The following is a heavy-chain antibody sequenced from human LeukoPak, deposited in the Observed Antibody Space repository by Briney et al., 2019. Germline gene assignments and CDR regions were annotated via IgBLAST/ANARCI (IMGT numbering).Heavy chain of an antibody. D-gene: IGHD3-10*01. J-gene: IGHJ4*02. CDR1: GFTFDDYA. CDR3: AKSPAGREYYFDY. V-gene: IGHV3-43D*03. CDR2: ISWDGGST. Sequence: PGGSLRLSCAASGFTFDDYAMHWVRQAPGKGLEWVSLISWDGGSTYYADSVKGRFTISRDNSKNSLYLQMNSLRAEDTALYYCAKSPAGREYYFDYWGRGTLVTVSS.